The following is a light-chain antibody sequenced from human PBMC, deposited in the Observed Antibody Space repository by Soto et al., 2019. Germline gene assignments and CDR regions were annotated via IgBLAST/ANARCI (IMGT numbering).Light chain of an antibody. CDR3: MQALQTPT. Sequence: DVVMTQSPLYLPVTLGQPASISCRSSQSLLHSNGYNYLDWYLQKPGQSPQLLIYLGSNRASGVPDRFSGSGSGTDFTLNISRVEAEDVGVYYCMQALQTPTFGQGTKVDI. CDR1: QSLLHSNGYNY. CDR2: LGS. V-gene: IGKV2-28*01. J-gene: IGKJ1*01.